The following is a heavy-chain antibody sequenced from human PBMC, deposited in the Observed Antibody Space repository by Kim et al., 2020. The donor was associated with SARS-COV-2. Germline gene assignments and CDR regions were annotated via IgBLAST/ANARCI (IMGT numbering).Heavy chain of an antibody. CDR1: GFTFSSYG. J-gene: IGHJ4*02. CDR2: IRDGGSNK. D-gene: IGHD4-17*01. CDR3: ARGADYGDYGLDY. Sequence: GGSLRLSCAASGFTFSSYGMHWVRQAPGKGLEWVSIIRDGGSNKYYADSVKGRFTISRDNSKNTLYLQMNSLRAEDTAVYYCARGADYGDYGLDYWGQGALVTVSS. V-gene: IGHV3-33*01.